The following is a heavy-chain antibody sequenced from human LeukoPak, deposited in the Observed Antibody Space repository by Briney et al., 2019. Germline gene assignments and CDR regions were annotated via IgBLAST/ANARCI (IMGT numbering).Heavy chain of an antibody. V-gene: IGHV1-8*01. CDR2: MNPNSGNT. D-gene: IGHD3-22*01. CDR3: ARDRVVSGYDY. J-gene: IGHJ4*02. Sequence: ASVKVSCKASGYTFTSYDINWVRQATGQGLEWMGWMNPNSGNTGYAQKFQGRVTMTRDTSISTAYMELSRLRSDDTAVYYCARDRVVSGYDYWGQGTLVTVSS. CDR1: GYTFTSYD.